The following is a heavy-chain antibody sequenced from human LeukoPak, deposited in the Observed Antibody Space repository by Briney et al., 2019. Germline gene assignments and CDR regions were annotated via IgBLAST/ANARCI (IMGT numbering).Heavy chain of an antibody. CDR1: GYTFTSYA. Sequence: RASVKVSCKASGYTFTSYAMHWVRQAPGQRLEWMGWINAGNGNTKYSQKFQGRVTITRDTSASTAYMELSSLRSEDMAVYYCARVSSVNYYGSGSYYTFDYWGQGTLVTVSS. V-gene: IGHV1-3*01. CDR2: INAGNGNT. J-gene: IGHJ4*02. CDR3: ARVSSVNYYGSGSYYTFDY. D-gene: IGHD3-10*01.